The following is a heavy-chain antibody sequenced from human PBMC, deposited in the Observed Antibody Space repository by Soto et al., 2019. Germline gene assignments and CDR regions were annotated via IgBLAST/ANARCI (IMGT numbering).Heavy chain of an antibody. V-gene: IGHV4-30-2*01. CDR2: IYHSGST. Sequence: QLQLQESGSGLVKPSQTLSLTCAVSGGSISSGGYSWSWIRQPPGKGLEWIGYIYHSGSTYYNPSLKSRVTISVDRSKNQFSLKLSSVTAADTAVSYCARGLMASGYYYFDYWGQGTLVTVSS. J-gene: IGHJ4*02. CDR3: ARGLMASGYYYFDY. D-gene: IGHD3-3*01. CDR1: GGSISSGGYS.